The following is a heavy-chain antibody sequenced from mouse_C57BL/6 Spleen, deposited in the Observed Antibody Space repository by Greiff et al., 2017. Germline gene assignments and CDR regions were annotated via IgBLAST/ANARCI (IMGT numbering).Heavy chain of an antibody. CDR2: INPGSGST. D-gene: IGHD4-1*01. J-gene: IGHJ2*01. CDR1: GYTFTSYW. V-gene: IGHV1-55*01. Sequence: VQLQQPGAELVQPGASVKMSCTASGYTFTSYWITWVKQSPGQGLEWIADINPGSGSTNYKETFKSKVTLTVDTSSSTAYMQLSSLTSEDSAVYYCARRGTGPDYWGQGTTLTVSS. CDR3: ARRGTGPDY.